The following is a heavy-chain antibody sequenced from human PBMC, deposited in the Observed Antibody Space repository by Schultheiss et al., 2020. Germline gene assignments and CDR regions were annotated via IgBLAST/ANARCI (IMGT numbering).Heavy chain of an antibody. V-gene: IGHV4-31*11. Sequence: SETLSLTCAVSGASISSGGYYWSWIRQHPGKGLEWIAYFSYTGSTYYNPSLKSRVTISVDTSKNHFSLRLSSVTAADTAVYYCVRDRRNGYNHEAFDYWGQGTLGTVSA. CDR1: GASISSGGYY. CDR3: VRDRRNGYNHEAFDY. J-gene: IGHJ4*02. D-gene: IGHD5-24*01. CDR2: FSYTGST.